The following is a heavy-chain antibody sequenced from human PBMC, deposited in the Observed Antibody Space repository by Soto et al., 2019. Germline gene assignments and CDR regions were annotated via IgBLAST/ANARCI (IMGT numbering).Heavy chain of an antibody. D-gene: IGHD4-4*01. J-gene: IGHJ6*02. V-gene: IGHV4-4*07. Sequence: QVQLQESGPGLVKPSETLSLTCTVSGGSISSYYWSWIRQPAGKGLEWNGRIYTSGSTNYNPSLKSRVTMSVDTSKNQFSLKLSSVTAADTAVYYCAREVFVSKRGFYYGMDVWGQGTTVTVSS. CDR3: AREVFVSKRGFYYGMDV. CDR2: IYTSGST. CDR1: GGSISSYY.